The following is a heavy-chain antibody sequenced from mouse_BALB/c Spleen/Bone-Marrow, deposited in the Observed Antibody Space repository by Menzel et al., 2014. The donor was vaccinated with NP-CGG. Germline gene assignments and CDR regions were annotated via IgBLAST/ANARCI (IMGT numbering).Heavy chain of an antibody. D-gene: IGHD4-1*01. V-gene: IGHV7-1*02. J-gene: IGHJ2*01. CDR2: SRNKANDYTT. CDR1: GFTFSDFY. CDR3: VRGNWAFFDY. Sequence: EVMLVESGGGLVQPGGSLRLSCATSGFTFSDFYMEWVRQSPGKRLEWIAISRNKANDYTTDYSASVKGRFIVSRDTSQSILYLQMHALRVEDTAIYYCVRGNWAFFDYWGQGATLTVSS.